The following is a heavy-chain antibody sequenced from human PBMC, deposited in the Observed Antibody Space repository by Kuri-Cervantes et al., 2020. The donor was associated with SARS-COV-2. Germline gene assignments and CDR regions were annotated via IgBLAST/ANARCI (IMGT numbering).Heavy chain of an antibody. D-gene: IGHD3-3*01. V-gene: IGHV3-23*01. CDR3: ARGGGYDFWSGFDY. CDR2: ISGSGGST. Sequence: GGSLRLSCAASGFTFSSYAMSWVRQAPGRGLEWFSAISGSGGSTYYADSVKGRFTISRDNSKNTLYLQMNSLRAEDTAVYYCARGGGYDFWSGFDYWGQGTLVTVSS. J-gene: IGHJ4*02. CDR1: GFTFSSYA.